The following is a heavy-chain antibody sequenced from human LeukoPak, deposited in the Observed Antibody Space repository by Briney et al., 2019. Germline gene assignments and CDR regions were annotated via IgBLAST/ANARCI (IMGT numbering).Heavy chain of an antibody. V-gene: IGHV3-7*01. Sequence: GGSLRLSCAASGFTFSSYWMSWVRQAPGKGLEWVANIKQDGSEKYYVDSVKGRFTISRDNAKNSLYLQMNSLRAEDTAVYYCARQAYCGGDCYPGSFDYWGQGTLVTVSS. CDR2: IKQDGSEK. D-gene: IGHD2-21*02. CDR3: ARQAYCGGDCYPGSFDY. CDR1: GFTFSSYW. J-gene: IGHJ4*02.